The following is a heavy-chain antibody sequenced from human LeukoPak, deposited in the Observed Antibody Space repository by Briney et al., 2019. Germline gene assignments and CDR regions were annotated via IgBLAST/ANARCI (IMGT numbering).Heavy chain of an antibody. D-gene: IGHD3-3*01. CDR3: ARVNRDDFWSGYYMSFDY. Sequence: GGSLRLSCAASGFTVSSNYMSWVRQAPGKGLEWVYVIYSGGSTYYADSVKGRFTISRDNSKNTLYLQMNSLRAEDTAVYYCARVNRDDFWSGYYMSFDYWGQGTLVTVSS. J-gene: IGHJ4*02. CDR1: GFTVSSNY. V-gene: IGHV3-53*01. CDR2: IYSGGST.